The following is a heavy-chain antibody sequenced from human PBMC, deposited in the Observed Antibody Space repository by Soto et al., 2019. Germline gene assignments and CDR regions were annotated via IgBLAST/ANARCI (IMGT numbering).Heavy chain of an antibody. J-gene: IGHJ4*02. CDR3: AHAGDYDLLPFDH. Sequence: QIALKESGPTLVRPAQTLTLTCAFSGFSLTTYDMGVAWIRQPPGKALVWLALIYWDDDKRYSPSLTDRLAVSKDTSRKQVVLTITNLAPGDTATYFCAHAGDYDLLPFDHWCPGILVTVSS. V-gene: IGHV2-5*02. D-gene: IGHD4-17*01. CDR1: GFSLTTYDMG. CDR2: IYWDDDK.